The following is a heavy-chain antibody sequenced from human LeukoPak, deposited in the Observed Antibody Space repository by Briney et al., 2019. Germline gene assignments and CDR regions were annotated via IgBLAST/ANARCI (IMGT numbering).Heavy chain of an antibody. J-gene: IGHJ4*02. V-gene: IGHV4-34*01. CDR2: INHSGST. D-gene: IGHD3-3*01. CDR1: GGSFSGYY. CDR3: ATQYYDFWSGYYKPSRTAAFDY. Sequence: SETLSLTCAVYGGSFSGYYWSWIRQPPGKGLEWIGEINHSGSTNYNPSLKSRVTISVDTSKNQFSLKLSSVTAADTAVYYCATQYYDFWSGYYKPSRTAAFDYWGQGTLVTVSS.